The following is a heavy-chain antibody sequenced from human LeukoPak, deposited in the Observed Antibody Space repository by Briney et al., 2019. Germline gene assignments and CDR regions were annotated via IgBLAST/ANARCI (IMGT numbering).Heavy chain of an antibody. Sequence: PSETLSDTPTVPGGSISSYYWSWIRQPPRKGLEWSGYIYYSGSANYNPSIKSRATIPVHTTKNKISLKLSSVTAAHTAVHCCTSSFWGGVNYFDYWGQGTLVTVSS. CDR3: TSSFWGGVNYFDY. CDR1: GGSISSYY. J-gene: IGHJ4*02. CDR2: IYYSGSA. D-gene: IGHD3-3*01. V-gene: IGHV4-59*08.